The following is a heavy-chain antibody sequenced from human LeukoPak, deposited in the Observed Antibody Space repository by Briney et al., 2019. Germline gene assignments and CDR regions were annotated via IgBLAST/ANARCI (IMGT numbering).Heavy chain of an antibody. D-gene: IGHD2-15*01. J-gene: IGHJ4*02. CDR1: GGSFSGYY. Sequence: SETLSLTCAVYGGSFSGYYWSWIRQPPGKGLEWIGEINHSGSTNYNPSLKSRVTISVDTSKNQFSLKLSSVTAADTAVYYCARGQFIGDCSGGSCSNLDYWGQGTLVTVSS. CDR2: INHSGST. V-gene: IGHV4-34*01. CDR3: ARGQFIGDCSGGSCSNLDY.